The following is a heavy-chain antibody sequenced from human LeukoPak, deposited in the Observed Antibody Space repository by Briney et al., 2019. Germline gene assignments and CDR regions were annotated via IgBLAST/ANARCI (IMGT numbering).Heavy chain of an antibody. Sequence: PSETLSLTCAVYGGSFSGYYWSWIRQPPGKGLEWIGEINHSGSTNYNPSLKSRVTISVDTSKNQFSLKLSSVTAADTAVYYCASPKSCSGGSCYSSFDYWGQGTLVTVFS. J-gene: IGHJ4*02. V-gene: IGHV4-34*01. CDR3: ASPKSCSGGSCYSSFDY. D-gene: IGHD2-15*01. CDR1: GGSFSGYY. CDR2: INHSGST.